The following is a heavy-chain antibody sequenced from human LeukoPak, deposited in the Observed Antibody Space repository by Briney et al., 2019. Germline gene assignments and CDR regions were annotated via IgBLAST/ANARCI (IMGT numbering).Heavy chain of an antibody. CDR1: GFTFSSYG. V-gene: IGHV3-33*01. Sequence: PGGSLRLSCAASGFTFSSYGMHWVRQAPGKGLEWVAVIWYDGSNKYYADSVKGRFTISRDNAKNSLYLQMNSLRAEDTAVYYCARDDNCSGGSCYFDGLMSFDYWGQGTLVTVSS. CDR3: ARDDNCSGGSCYFDGLMSFDY. J-gene: IGHJ4*02. D-gene: IGHD2-15*01. CDR2: IWYDGSNK.